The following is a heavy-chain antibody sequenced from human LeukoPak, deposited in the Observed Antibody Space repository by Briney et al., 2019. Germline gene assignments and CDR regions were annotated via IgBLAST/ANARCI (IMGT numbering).Heavy chain of an antibody. J-gene: IGHJ4*02. D-gene: IGHD3-22*01. V-gene: IGHV4-34*01. CDR1: GGSFSGYY. CDR2: INHSGST. CDR3: ARGREEYYYDSSGYYYGWGSLFDY. Sequence: SETLSLTCAVYGGSFSGYYWSWIRQPPGKGLEWIGEINHSGSTNYNPSLKSRVTISVDTSKNQFSLKLSSVTAADTAVYYCARGREEYYYDSSGYYYGWGSLFDYWGQGTLVTVSS.